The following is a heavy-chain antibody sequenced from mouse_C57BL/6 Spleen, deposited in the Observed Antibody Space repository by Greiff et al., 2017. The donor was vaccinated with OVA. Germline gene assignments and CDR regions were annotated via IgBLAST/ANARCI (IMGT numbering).Heavy chain of an antibody. CDR1: GFTFSSYA. V-gene: IGHV5-9-1*02. D-gene: IGHD1-1*01. Sequence: DVKLVEPGEGLVKPGGSLKLSCAASGFTFSSYAMSWVRQTPEKRLEWVAYIRSGGGYIYYADTVKGRVTISRDNARSTLYLQMSSLKSEDTAMYYCAREMGDTTPWFAYWGQGTLVTVSA. J-gene: IGHJ3*01. CDR2: IRSGGGYI. CDR3: AREMGDTTPWFAY.